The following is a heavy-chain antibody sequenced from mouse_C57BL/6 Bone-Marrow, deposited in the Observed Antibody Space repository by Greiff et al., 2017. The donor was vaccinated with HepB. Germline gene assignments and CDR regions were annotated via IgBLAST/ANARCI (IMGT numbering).Heavy chain of an antibody. J-gene: IGHJ3*01. V-gene: IGHV5-17*01. CDR1: GFTFSDYG. CDR2: ISSGSSTI. D-gene: IGHD1-1*01. Sequence: EVQGVESGGGLVKPGGSLKLSCAASGFTFSDYGMHWVRQAPEKGLEWVAYISSGSSTIYYADTVKGRFTISRDNAKNTLFLQMTSLRSEDTAMYYCARPIEYGSSPAWFAYWGQGTLVTVSA. CDR3: ARPIEYGSSPAWFAY.